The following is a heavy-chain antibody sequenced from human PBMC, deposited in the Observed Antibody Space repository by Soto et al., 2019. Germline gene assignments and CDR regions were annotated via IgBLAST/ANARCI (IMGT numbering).Heavy chain of an antibody. CDR2: IDPSDSYT. CDR1: GYSFTSYW. D-gene: IGHD6-13*01. V-gene: IGHV5-10-1*01. CDR3: ARHPTSSWNGDC. J-gene: IGHJ4*02. Sequence: GESLKISCKGSGYSFTSYWIGWVRQMPGKGLEWMGRIDPSDSYTNYSPSFQGHVTISADKSISTAYLQWSSLKASDTAMYYCARHPTSSWNGDCWGQGTLVTVSS.